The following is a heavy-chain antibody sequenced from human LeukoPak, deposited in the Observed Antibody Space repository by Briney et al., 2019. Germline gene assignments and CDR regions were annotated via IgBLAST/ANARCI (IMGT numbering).Heavy chain of an antibody. J-gene: IGHJ6*02. V-gene: IGHV3-53*01. D-gene: IGHD6-13*01. CDR1: GFTVSHNY. CDR3: ARVAAAGYYYYYGMDV. CDR2: IYSGGST. Sequence: GGSLRLSCAASGFTVSHNYMTWVRQAPGKGLEWVSVIYSGGSTYYADSVKGRFTISRDNSKNTLYLQMNSLRAEDTAVYYCARVAAAGYYYYYGMDVWGQGTTVTVSS.